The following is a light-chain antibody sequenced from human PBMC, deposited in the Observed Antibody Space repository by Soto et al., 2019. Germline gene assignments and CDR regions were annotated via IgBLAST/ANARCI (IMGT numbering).Light chain of an antibody. J-gene: IGKJ1*01. Sequence: EIVLTQSPGTLSLSPGERATLSCRASQSVSSDYLAWYQQRPGQAPRLLIYAASSRATGIPDRFSGSGSGTDFTLTIGRLAPEDFARYFCQQYSDSLGTFGQGTKVEI. CDR3: QQYSDSLGT. CDR2: AAS. CDR1: QSVSSDY. V-gene: IGKV3-20*01.